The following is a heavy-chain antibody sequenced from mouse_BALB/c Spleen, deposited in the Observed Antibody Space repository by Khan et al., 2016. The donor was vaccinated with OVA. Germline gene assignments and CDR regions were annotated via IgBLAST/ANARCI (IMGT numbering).Heavy chain of an antibody. V-gene: IGHV1-69*02. CDR1: GYTFTNYW. CDR2: IYPSASYT. D-gene: IGHD2-3*01. CDR3: TREGVDGSPFAY. Sequence: QVQLQQSGTELVRPGASVKLSCKASGYTFTNYWINWVKQRPGQGLEWIGNIYPSASYTNYNQTFKDKATLTVDKSSRTASMQLNSPTSEDSAVYYGTREGVDGSPFAYWGQGTLVTVSA. J-gene: IGHJ3*01.